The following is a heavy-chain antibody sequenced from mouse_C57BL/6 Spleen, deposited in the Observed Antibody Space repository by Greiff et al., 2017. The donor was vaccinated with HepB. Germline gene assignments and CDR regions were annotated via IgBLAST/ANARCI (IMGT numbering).Heavy chain of an antibody. J-gene: IGHJ2*01. CDR2: IDPETGGT. CDR1: GYTFTDYE. V-gene: IGHV1-15*01. Sequence: VQVVESGAELVRPGASVTLSCKASGYTFTDYEMHWVKQTPVHGLEWIGAIDPETGGTAYNQKFKGKAILTADKSSSTAYMELRSLTSEDSAVYYCTRSRQLRLPFDYWGQGTTLTVSS. D-gene: IGHD3-2*02. CDR3: TRSRQLRLPFDY.